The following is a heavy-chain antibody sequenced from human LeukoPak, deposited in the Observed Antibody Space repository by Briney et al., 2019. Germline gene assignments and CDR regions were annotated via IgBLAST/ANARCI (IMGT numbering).Heavy chain of an antibody. CDR1: GYTFTSYA. CDR2: INTNTGNP. D-gene: IGHD3-22*01. V-gene: IGHV7-4-1*02. CDR3: AREASPPYYYDTSGYYQRPQYYYMDV. Sequence: VASVKVSCKASGYTFTSYAMNWVRQAPGQGLEWMGWINTNTGNPTYAQGFKGRFVFSLDTSVSTTYLQISSLKAEDTAVHYCAREASPPYYYDTSGYYQRPQYYYMDVWGKGTTVTVSS. J-gene: IGHJ6*03.